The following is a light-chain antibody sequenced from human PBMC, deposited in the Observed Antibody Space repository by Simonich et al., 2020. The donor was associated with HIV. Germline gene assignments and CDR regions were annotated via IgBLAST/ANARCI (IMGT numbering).Light chain of an antibody. CDR3: QQYNNWPLT. CDR2: GAS. J-gene: IGKJ4*01. V-gene: IGKV3-15*01. CDR1: QSVSSN. Sequence: EKVMTQSPATLSVSPGERTTISCRASQSVSSNLAWYQQKPGQVPRLLIFGASTRATGIPARFSGSGSGTEFTLTISSMQSEDFAVYYCQQYNNWPLTFGGGTKVEIK.